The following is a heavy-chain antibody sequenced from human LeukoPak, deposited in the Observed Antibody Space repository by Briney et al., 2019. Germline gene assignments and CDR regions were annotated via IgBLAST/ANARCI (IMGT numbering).Heavy chain of an antibody. D-gene: IGHD2-2*01. J-gene: IGHJ4*02. Sequence: GKSLRLSCVASGFNFRTFAIYWVRQPPGKGLEWVAGSSSDGKNNFYVDSAKGRFTVSRDYSKNTLYLQMNNLRTADTAVYFCAKDYLGSSRSMDSWGREPWSPSP. CDR3: AKDYLGSSRSMDS. CDR2: SSSDGKNN. CDR1: GFNFRTFA. V-gene: IGHV3-30*18.